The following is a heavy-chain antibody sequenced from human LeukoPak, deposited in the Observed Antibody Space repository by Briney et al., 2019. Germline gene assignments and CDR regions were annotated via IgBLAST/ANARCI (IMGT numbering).Heavy chain of an antibody. CDR3: ARRRGYSYGSSISPFDY. J-gene: IGHJ4*02. Sequence: SETLSLTCAVYGGSFSGYYWSWIRQPPGKGLEWIGEINHSGSINYNPSLKSRVTISVDTSKNQFSLKLSSVTAADTAVYYCARRRGYSYGSSISPFDYWGQGTLVTVSS. CDR2: INHSGSI. D-gene: IGHD5-18*01. CDR1: GGSFSGYY. V-gene: IGHV4-34*01.